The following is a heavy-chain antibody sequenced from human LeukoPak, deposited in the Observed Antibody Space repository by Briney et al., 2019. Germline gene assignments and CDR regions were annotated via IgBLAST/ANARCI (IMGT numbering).Heavy chain of an antibody. CDR1: GGSISSYY. CDR3: ARHNWFDP. Sequence: AETLSLTCTVSGGSISSYYWRWIRQPPGKGLEWIGYNYYSGSTNYNPSLKSRVTTSVDTSKNQFSLKLSSVTAANTAVYYCARHNWFDPWGQGTLVTVSS. V-gene: IGHV4-59*08. J-gene: IGHJ5*02. CDR2: NYYSGST.